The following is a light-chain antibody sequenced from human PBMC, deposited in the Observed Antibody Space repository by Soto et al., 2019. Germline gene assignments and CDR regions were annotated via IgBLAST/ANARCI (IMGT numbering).Light chain of an antibody. CDR2: GNS. J-gene: IGLJ1*01. CDR1: SSNIRAGYD. V-gene: IGLV1-40*01. Sequence: QSVLTQPPSVSGAPGQRVTISCTGSSSNIRAGYDVHWYQQLPGTAPKLLIYGNSNRPSGVPDRFSGSKSGTSASLAITGLQAEDEADYYCQSYDSSLGYVFGTGTKLTVL. CDR3: QSYDSSLGYV.